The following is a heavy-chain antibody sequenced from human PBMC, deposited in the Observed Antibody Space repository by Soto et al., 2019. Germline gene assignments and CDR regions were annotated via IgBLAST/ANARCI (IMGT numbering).Heavy chain of an antibody. CDR3: ARDLGIHDFWSGYPEPRNYYYGMDV. CDR1: GFTFSSYA. V-gene: IGHV3-30-3*01. J-gene: IGHJ6*02. Sequence: GESLKISCAASGFTFSSYAMHWVRQAPGKGLEWVAVISYDGSNKYYADSVKGRFTISRDNSKNTLYLQMNSLRAEDTAVYYCARDLGIHDFWSGYPEPRNYYYGMDVWGQGTTVTVSS. D-gene: IGHD3-3*01. CDR2: ISYDGSNK.